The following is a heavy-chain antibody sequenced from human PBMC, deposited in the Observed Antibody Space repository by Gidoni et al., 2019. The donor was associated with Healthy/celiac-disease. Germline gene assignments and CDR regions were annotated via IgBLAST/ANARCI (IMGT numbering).Heavy chain of an antibody. CDR2: IYYSGST. CDR1: GGSISSSSYY. J-gene: IGHJ6*02. CDR3: ARPQYGSGRDGMDV. Sequence: QLQLQESGPGLVKPSEPLSLTCTVSGGSISSSSYYWGCIRPPPGKGLEWIGSIYYSGSTYYNPFLKSRDTISVDTSKNQFSLKLRSGTAADTDVYYGARPQYGSGRDGMDVWGQGTTVTVSS. V-gene: IGHV4-39*01. D-gene: IGHD3-10*01.